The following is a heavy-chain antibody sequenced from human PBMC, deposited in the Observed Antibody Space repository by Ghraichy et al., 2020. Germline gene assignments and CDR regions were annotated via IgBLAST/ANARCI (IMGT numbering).Heavy chain of an antibody. CDR3: ARLVTGYYFDY. D-gene: IGHD2-8*02. J-gene: IGHJ4*02. CDR2: ISSGGNTI. CDR1: GFTFSRYE. Sequence: GESLNISCAASGFTFSRYEMNWVRQAPGKGLEWVSYISSGGNTIYYADSVKGRFTISRDNAKNSLYLQMNSLRAEDTAVYYCARLVTGYYFDYWGQGTLVTVSS. V-gene: IGHV3-48*03.